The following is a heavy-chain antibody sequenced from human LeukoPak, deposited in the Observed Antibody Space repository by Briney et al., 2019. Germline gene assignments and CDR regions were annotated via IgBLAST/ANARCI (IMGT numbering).Heavy chain of an antibody. Sequence: GGSLRLSCAASGFTFTNAWMSWVRQAPGKGLEWVGRIKSKTDGGTTGYAAPVKGRFIISRDDSKNMLYLQMNSLKTEDTAVYYCTTEEVDAFDIWGQGTMVTVSS. CDR3: TTEEVDAFDI. J-gene: IGHJ3*02. CDR1: GFTFTNAW. CDR2: IKSKTDGGTT. V-gene: IGHV3-15*01.